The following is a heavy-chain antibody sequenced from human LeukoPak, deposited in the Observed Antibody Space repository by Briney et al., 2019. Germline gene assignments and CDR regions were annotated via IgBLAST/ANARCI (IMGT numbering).Heavy chain of an antibody. D-gene: IGHD3-22*01. CDR2: IYYSGST. CDR1: GGSISSYY. J-gene: IGHJ5*02. CDR3: ARDSNYYDSSGYYSGWFDP. Sequence: SGTLSLTCAVSGGSISSYYWSWIRQPPGKGLEWIGYIYYSGSTNYNPSLKSRVTISVDTSKNQFSLKLSSVTAADTAVYYCARDSNYYDSSGYYSGWFDPWGQGTLVTVSS. V-gene: IGHV4-59*01.